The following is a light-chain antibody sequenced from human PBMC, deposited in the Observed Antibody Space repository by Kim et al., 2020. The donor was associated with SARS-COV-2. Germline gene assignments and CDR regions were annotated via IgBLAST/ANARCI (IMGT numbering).Light chain of an antibody. CDR1: ALPKQY. V-gene: IGLV3-25*03. CDR2: KDS. Sequence: SYELTQPPSVSVSPGQTARITCSGDALPKQYAYWYQQKPGQAPVLVIYKDSERPSGSPERFSGSSSGTTVTLTISGVQAEDEADYYCQSADSSGTHWVFGGGTQLTVL. J-gene: IGLJ3*02. CDR3: QSADSSGTHWV.